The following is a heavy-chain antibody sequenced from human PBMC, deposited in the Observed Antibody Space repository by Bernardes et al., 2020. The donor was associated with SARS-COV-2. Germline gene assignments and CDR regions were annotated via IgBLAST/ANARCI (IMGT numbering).Heavy chain of an antibody. D-gene: IGHD2-15*01. Sequence: ETLSLTCTVSGGSISSSDYYWGWIRHPPGKGLEWIGNIFYSASAFYNPSLKSRVIISVDTSKNQFSLKLSSVTAADTAVYYCATGRVVTGTSLDYWGQGTLVTVSS. CDR3: ATGRVVTGTSLDY. CDR2: IFYSASA. CDR1: GGSISSSDYY. J-gene: IGHJ4*02. V-gene: IGHV4-39*01.